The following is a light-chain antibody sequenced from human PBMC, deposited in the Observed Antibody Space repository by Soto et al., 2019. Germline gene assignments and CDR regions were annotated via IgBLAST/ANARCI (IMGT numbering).Light chain of an antibody. J-gene: IGKJ4*01. CDR1: QRVSTSY. Sequence: EIVLTQSPGTLSLSPGEGATLSCRASQRVSTSYFAWYQQKHGQAPRLLIYATSNRATDIPDRFSGSGSGTIFSLTSSRLESEDCAVYDGREYGASPFTFGGKNNVEIK. CDR3: REYGASPFT. CDR2: ATS. V-gene: IGKV3-20*01.